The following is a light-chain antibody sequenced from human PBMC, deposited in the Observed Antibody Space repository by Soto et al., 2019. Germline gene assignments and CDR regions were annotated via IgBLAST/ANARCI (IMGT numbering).Light chain of an antibody. CDR1: QSVSSN. J-gene: IGKJ4*01. CDR2: GAS. Sequence: EIVMTQSPATLSVSPGERATLSCRASQSVSSNLAWYQQKPGQAPRLLIYGASTRATGIPARFSGSGSGTEFTLTISSLQSEDFAFYCCQQYNNLPPVTFGEGTKVDIK. CDR3: QQYNNLPPVT. V-gene: IGKV3-15*01.